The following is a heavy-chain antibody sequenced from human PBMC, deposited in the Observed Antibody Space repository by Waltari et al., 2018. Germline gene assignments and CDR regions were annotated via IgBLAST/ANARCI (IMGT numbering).Heavy chain of an antibody. CDR3: ARDPGVLGYDSSGSEGD. V-gene: IGHV3-48*01. CDR1: GFTFSSYS. Sequence: EVQLLESGGGLVQPGGSLRLSCAASGFTFSSYSMNWVRQAPGQGMEWVSYISSSSSNIYYADSVKGRFTISRDNAKNSLYLQMNSLRAEDTAVYYCARDPGVLGYDSSGSEGDWGQGTLVTVSS. D-gene: IGHD3-22*01. CDR2: ISSSSSNI. J-gene: IGHJ4*02.